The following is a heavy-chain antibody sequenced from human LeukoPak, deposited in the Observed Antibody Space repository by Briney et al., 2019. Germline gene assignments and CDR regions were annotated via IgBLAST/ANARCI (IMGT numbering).Heavy chain of an antibody. D-gene: IGHD4-17*01. CDR3: ARGFYGDSADAFDI. Sequence: SETLSLTCAVYGGSFSGYYWSWIRQPPGKGLEWIGEINYSGSTNYNPSLKSRVTISVDTSKNQFSLKLSSVTAADTAVYYCARGFYGDSADAFDIWGQGTMVTVSS. V-gene: IGHV4-34*01. CDR1: GGSFSGYY. J-gene: IGHJ3*02. CDR2: INYSGST.